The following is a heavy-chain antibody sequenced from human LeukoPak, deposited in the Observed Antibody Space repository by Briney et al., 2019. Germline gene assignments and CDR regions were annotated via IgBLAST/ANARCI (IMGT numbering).Heavy chain of an antibody. Sequence: GRSLRLSCAASGFTFSSYAMHWVRQAPGKGLEWVAVISYDGSNKYYADSVKGRFTISRDNSKNTLYLQMNSLRAEDTAVYYCARGLVVVVAASLDYWGQGTLVTVSS. J-gene: IGHJ4*02. V-gene: IGHV3-30-3*01. CDR3: ARGLVVVVAASLDY. CDR1: GFTFSSYA. D-gene: IGHD2-15*01. CDR2: ISYDGSNK.